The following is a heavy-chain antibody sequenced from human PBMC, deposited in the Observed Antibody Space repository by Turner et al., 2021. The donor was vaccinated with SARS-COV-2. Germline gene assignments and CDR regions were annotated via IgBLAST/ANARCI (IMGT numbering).Heavy chain of an antibody. D-gene: IGHD6-13*01. CDR2: IYYSGNT. Sequence: QVQLQESGPGLVKPSETLSLTCTVSGGSISGYYGSWLRQPPGKALEWIGYIYYSGNTYYNPSLKGRVTISVDTSKNQFSLKVSSVTAADTAVYYCATYIAGAGGTGYWGQGTLVTVSS. V-gene: IGHV4-59*01. CDR1: GGSISGYY. CDR3: ATYIAGAGGTGY. J-gene: IGHJ4*02.